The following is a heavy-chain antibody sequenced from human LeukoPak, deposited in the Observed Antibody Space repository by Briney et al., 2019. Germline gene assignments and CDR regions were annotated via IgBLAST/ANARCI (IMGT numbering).Heavy chain of an antibody. CDR1: GGTFSSYA. V-gene: IGHV1-46*01. CDR2: INPSGGST. CDR3: ARDVHMTTMTTGPLNY. Sequence: ASVKVSCKASGGTFSSYAISWVRQAPGQGLEWMGIINPSGGSTTYAQKFQGRVTMTRDTSTSTVYMELSSLRSEDTAVYYCARDVHMTTMTTGPLNYWGQGTLVTVSS. J-gene: IGHJ4*02. D-gene: IGHD4-17*01.